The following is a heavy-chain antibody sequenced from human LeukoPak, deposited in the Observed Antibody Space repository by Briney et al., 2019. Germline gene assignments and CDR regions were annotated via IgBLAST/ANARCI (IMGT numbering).Heavy chain of an antibody. D-gene: IGHD3-10*01. V-gene: IGHV3-11*01. CDR2: ISSSGKSI. CDR3: ARHLLWFGELSGGFDY. Sequence: GGSLRLSCAASGFTFRDYYMNWIRQAPGKGLEWVSYISSSGKSIYYTDSVKGRFTISRDNTKNSLHLQMNSLRAEDTAVYYCARHLLWFGELSGGFDYWGQGTLVTVSS. CDR1: GFTFRDYY. J-gene: IGHJ4*02.